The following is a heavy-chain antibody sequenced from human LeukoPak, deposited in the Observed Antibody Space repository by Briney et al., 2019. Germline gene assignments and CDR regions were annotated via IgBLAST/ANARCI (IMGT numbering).Heavy chain of an antibody. CDR2: ISGYNGNT. J-gene: IGHJ4*02. CDR3: ARGWYSSSYDY. CDR1: GYTFTRYG. Sequence: ASVKVSCRASGYTFTRYGLSWVRQAPGQGLEWMGWISGYNGNTNYAQNLQGRVTMTTDTSTSTAYMDLRSLRSEDTAVYYCARGWYSSSYDYWGQGTLVTVSS. D-gene: IGHD6-13*01. V-gene: IGHV1-18*01.